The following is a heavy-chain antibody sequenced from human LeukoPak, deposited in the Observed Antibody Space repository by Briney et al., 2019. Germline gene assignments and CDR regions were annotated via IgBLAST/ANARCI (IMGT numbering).Heavy chain of an antibody. D-gene: IGHD3-10*01. CDR1: GGSFSGYY. Sequence: SETLSLTCAVYGGSFSGYYWSWIRQPPGKGLEWIGEINHSGSTNYNPSLKSRVTISVDTSKNQFSLKLSSVTAADTAVYYCARGRAWRRGFGELLYHFDYWGQGTLVTVSS. CDR3: ARGRAWRRGFGELLYHFDY. V-gene: IGHV4-34*01. J-gene: IGHJ4*02. CDR2: INHSGST.